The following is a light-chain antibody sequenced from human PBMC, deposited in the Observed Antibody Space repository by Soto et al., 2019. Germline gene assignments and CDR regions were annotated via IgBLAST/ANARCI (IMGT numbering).Light chain of an antibody. CDR3: QQYRDWPPTYT. CDR1: QSIGIN. Sequence: ETVMTQSPVTLSASPGETVNLSCRASQSIGINLAWYQQQPGQAPRLLIYGASTRATGIPDRFSASGSATEFPLTISSLQSEDFAVYYCQQYRDWPPTYTFGQGTKLDIK. V-gene: IGKV3-15*01. J-gene: IGKJ2*01. CDR2: GAS.